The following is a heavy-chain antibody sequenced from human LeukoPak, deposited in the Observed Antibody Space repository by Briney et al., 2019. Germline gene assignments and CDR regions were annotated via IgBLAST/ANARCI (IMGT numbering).Heavy chain of an antibody. J-gene: IGHJ4*02. CDR1: GFTFSSCW. CDR3: ARAPGYSYGYGYYFDY. V-gene: IGHV3-7*01. CDR2: IKQDGSEK. Sequence: PGRSLRLSCAASGFTFSSCWMSWVRQAPGKGLEWVANIKQDGSEKYYVDSVKGRFTISRDNAKNSLYLQMNSLRAEDTAVYYCARAPGYSYGYGYYFDYWGQGTLVTVSS. D-gene: IGHD5-18*01.